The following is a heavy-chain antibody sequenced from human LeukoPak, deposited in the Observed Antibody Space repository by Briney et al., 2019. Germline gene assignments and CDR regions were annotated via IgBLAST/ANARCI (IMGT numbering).Heavy chain of an antibody. D-gene: IGHD6-13*01. Sequence: GGSLRLSCAASGFTFSSYAMSWVRQAPGKGLEWVGLIRSKDYGGTAEYAASVRGRFTVSRDDSKSVAYVQMNSLKTEDTAVYYCTRTIAAGGNRPFDSWGQGTLVTVSS. J-gene: IGHJ4*02. CDR3: TRTIAAGGNRPFDS. V-gene: IGHV3-49*04. CDR2: IRSKDYGGTA. CDR1: GFTFSSYA.